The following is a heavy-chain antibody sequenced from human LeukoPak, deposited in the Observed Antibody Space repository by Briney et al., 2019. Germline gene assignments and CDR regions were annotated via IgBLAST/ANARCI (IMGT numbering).Heavy chain of an antibody. CDR1: GGSISSYY. V-gene: IGHV4-59*01. CDR3: ASRIAVAGTTGGFDY. CDR2: IYYSGST. Sequence: PSETLSLTCTVSGGSISSYYWSLIRQPPGKGLEWIGYIYYSGSTNYNPSLKSRVTISVDTSKNQFSLKLSTVTAADTAVYYSASRIAVAGTTGGFDYWGQGTLVTVSS. J-gene: IGHJ4*02. D-gene: IGHD6-19*01.